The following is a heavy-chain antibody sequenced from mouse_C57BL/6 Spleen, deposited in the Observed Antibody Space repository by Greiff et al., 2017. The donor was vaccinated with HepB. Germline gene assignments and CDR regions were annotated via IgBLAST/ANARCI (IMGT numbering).Heavy chain of an antibody. D-gene: IGHD2-3*01. V-gene: IGHV1-55*01. CDR1: GYTFTSYW. J-gene: IGHJ4*01. CDR3: ARSIYDGYYYYAMDY. Sequence: VQLQQPGAELVKPGASVKMSFKASGYTFTSYWITWVKQRPGQGLEWIGDIYPGSGSTNYNEKFKSKATLTVDTSSSTAYMQLSSLTSEDSAVYYCARSIYDGYYYYAMDYWGQGTSVTVSS. CDR2: IYPGSGST.